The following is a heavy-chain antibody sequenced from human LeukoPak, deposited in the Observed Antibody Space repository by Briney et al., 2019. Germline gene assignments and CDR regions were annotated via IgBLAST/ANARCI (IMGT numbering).Heavy chain of an antibody. V-gene: IGHV4-59*01. J-gene: IGHJ4*02. Sequence: AETLSLTCTVSGGSISSYYWXWIRQAPGXGXXWIGYIYYSATTNYNPSLKSRVTXXVGTSKNHFSLELSSVTAADTAVYYCSRGTSDTSSWYYWGQGTLVTVSS. CDR2: IYYSATT. CDR1: GGSISSYY. D-gene: IGHD6-13*01. CDR3: SRGTSDTSSWYY.